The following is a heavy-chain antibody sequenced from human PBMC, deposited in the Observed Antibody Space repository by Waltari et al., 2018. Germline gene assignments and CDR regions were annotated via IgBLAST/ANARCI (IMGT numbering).Heavy chain of an antibody. CDR2: IYTSGSN. Sequence: QVQLQESGPGLVKPSETLSLTCTVSGGSLSSYYWTWTRQPAGKGLERIGRIYTSGSNNDNPSLKSRVTMSVDTSKNQFSLKLSSVTAADTAVYYCARDHYYYYYMDVWGKGTTVTVSS. J-gene: IGHJ6*03. V-gene: IGHV4-4*07. CDR3: ARDHYYYYYMDV. CDR1: GGSLSSYY.